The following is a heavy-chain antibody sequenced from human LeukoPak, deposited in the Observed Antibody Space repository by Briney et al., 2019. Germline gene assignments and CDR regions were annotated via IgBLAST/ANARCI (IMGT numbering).Heavy chain of an antibody. CDR2: IIPIFGTA. CDR1: GGTFSSYA. D-gene: IGHD3-3*01. Sequence: GASVKVSCKASGGTFSSYAISWVRQAPGQGLKWMGGIIPIFGTANYAQKFQGRVTITADESTSTAYMELSSLRSEDTAVYYCASLPAPFWSGYPYYYYYMDVWGKGTTVTVSS. J-gene: IGHJ6*03. CDR3: ASLPAPFWSGYPYYYYYMDV. V-gene: IGHV1-69*13.